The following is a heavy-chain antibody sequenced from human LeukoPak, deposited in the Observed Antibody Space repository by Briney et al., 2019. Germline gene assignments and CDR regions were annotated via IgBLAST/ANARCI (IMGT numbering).Heavy chain of an antibody. CDR2: IYHSGST. CDR3: ARDRHGGNRDY. D-gene: IGHD4-23*01. Sequence: PSQTLSLTCTVSGGSISSGGYYWSWLRQPPGKGLEWIGYIYHSGSTYYNPSLKSRVTISVDRSKNQFSLKLSSVTAADTAVYYCARDRHGGNRDYWGQGTLVTVSS. CDR1: GGSISSGGYY. V-gene: IGHV4-30-2*01. J-gene: IGHJ4*02.